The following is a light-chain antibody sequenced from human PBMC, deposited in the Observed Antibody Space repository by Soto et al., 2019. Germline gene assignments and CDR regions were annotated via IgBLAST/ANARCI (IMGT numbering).Light chain of an antibody. Sequence: VLKQSPGTLSLSPGERPTLSCRAIQSVSSSYLAWYQQKPGQAPRLLIYGASSRATGIPDRFSGSGSGTDFTLTISRLEPEDFAVYYCHQYNIWPPLLFGGGTKVDIK. V-gene: IGKV3-20*01. J-gene: IGKJ4*01. CDR3: HQYNIWPPLL. CDR2: GAS. CDR1: QSVSSSY.